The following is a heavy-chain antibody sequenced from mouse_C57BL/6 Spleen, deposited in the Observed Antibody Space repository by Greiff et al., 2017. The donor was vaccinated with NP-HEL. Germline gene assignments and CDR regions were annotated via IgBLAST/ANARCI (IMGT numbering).Heavy chain of an antibody. J-gene: IGHJ2*01. CDR1: GYAFSSSW. Sequence: QVQLKESGPELVKPGASVKISCKASGYAFSSSWMNWVKQRPGKGLEWIGRIYPGDGDTKYNGKFKGKATLTADKSSSTAYMQLSSLTSEDSAVYFCARSNYLFDYWGQGTTLTVSS. V-gene: IGHV1-82*01. CDR3: ARSNYLFDY. CDR2: IYPGDGDT. D-gene: IGHD2-5*01.